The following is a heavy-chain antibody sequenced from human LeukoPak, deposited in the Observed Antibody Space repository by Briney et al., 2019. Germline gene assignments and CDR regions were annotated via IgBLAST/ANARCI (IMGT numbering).Heavy chain of an antibody. D-gene: IGHD5-18*01. V-gene: IGHV4-59*01. J-gene: IGHJ4*02. CDR2: IYYSGST. Sequence: SETLSLTCTVSGGSISSYYWSWIRQPPGKGLEWIGYIYYSGSTNYNPSLKSRVTISVDTSKNQFSLKLSSVTAADTAVYYCAREGYLGIDYWGQGTLVTVSS. CDR1: GGSISSYY. CDR3: AREGYLGIDY.